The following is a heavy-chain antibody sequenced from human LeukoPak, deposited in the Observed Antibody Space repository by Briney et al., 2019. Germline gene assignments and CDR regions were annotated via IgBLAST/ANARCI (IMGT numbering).Heavy chain of an antibody. J-gene: IGHJ3*02. Sequence: SVKVSFKASGYTFTSYYMHWVRQAPGQGLEWMGGIIPIFGTANYAQKFQGRVTITADESTSTAYMELSSLRSEDTAVYYCARGRDILTHLNAFDIWGQGTMVTVSS. D-gene: IGHD3-9*01. CDR2: IIPIFGTA. CDR3: ARGRDILTHLNAFDI. V-gene: IGHV1-69*13. CDR1: GYTFTSYY.